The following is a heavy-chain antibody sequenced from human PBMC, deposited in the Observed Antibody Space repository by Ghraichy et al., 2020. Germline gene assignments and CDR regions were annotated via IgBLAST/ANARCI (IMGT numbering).Heavy chain of an antibody. J-gene: IGHJ6*02. D-gene: IGHD4-17*01. CDR2: INPNSGGT. CDR3: ARDGPDYGDVYYYYYGMDV. V-gene: IGHV1-2*02. Sequence: ASVKVSCKASGYTFTGYYMHWVRQAPGQGLEWMGWINPNSGGTNYAQKFQGRVTMTRDTSISTAYMELSRLRSDDTAVYYCARDGPDYGDVYYYYYGMDVWGQGTTVTVSS. CDR1: GYTFTGYY.